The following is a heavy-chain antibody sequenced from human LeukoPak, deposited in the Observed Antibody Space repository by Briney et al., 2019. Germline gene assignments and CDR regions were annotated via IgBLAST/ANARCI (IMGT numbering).Heavy chain of an antibody. V-gene: IGHV3-49*03. CDR3: VRGVDGYDANQDC. CDR1: GFTFGDST. Sequence: PGRSLRLSCTSSGFTFGDSTMSWFRQAPGKGLEWVGVIKNKAYGGTTQYAASVKGRFTISRDDSKSIAYLQMNSLKTEDTAVYYCVRGVDGYDANQDCWGQGTLVTVSS. D-gene: IGHD5-12*01. J-gene: IGHJ4*02. CDR2: IKNKAYGGTT.